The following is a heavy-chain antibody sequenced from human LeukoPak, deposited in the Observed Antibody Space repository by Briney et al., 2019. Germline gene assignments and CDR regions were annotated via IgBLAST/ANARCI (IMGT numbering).Heavy chain of an antibody. CDR3: GTQRSTGAIDY. D-gene: IGHD1-1*01. CDR1: GFTFSSYW. V-gene: IGHV3-7*01. CDR2: VRQDGGQK. J-gene: IGHJ4*02. Sequence: GGSLRPSCAASGFTFSSYWMTWVRQAPGKGLEWVANVRQDGGQKYYVYSVKGRFTISRDNAESSLYLQMNSLRAEDTAVYYCGTQRSTGAIDYWGQGTLVTVSS.